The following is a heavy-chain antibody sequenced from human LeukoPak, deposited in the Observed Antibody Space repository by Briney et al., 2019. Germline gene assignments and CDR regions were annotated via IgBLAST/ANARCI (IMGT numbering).Heavy chain of an antibody. J-gene: IGHJ4*02. Sequence: GGSLRLSCAASGFTFSSYSMNWVRQAPGKGLEWVSSISSSSGYIYYADSVKGRFTISRDNAKNSLYLQMNSLRAEDTAVYYCARSRRGWELLSYWGQGTLVTVSS. CDR2: ISSSSGYI. CDR1: GFTFSSYS. D-gene: IGHD1-26*01. CDR3: ARSRRGWELLSY. V-gene: IGHV3-21*01.